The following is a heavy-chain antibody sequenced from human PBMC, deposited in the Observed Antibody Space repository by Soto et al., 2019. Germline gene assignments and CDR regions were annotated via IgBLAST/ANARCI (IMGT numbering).Heavy chain of an antibody. Sequence: PGGSLRLSCAASGFTFNIYAMSWVRQAPGKGLEWVSGISGSGGSTYYAHSVKGRFTISRDNSKNTVYLQMNSLRAEDTAVYYCAKGPMIVVILPDYWGQGTLVTVSS. D-gene: IGHD3-22*01. V-gene: IGHV3-23*01. J-gene: IGHJ4*02. CDR3: AKGPMIVVILPDY. CDR1: GFTFNIYA. CDR2: ISGSGGST.